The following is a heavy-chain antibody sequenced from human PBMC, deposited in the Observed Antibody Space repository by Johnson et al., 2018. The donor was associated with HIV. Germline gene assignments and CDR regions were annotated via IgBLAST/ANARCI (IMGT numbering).Heavy chain of an antibody. V-gene: IGHV3-30*03. J-gene: IGHJ3*02. Sequence: QVQLVESGGGVVQPGRSLRLSCAASGFTFSSYGMHWVRQAPGKGLEWVAVISYDGSNKYYADSVKGRFTISRDNSKNTLYLQMGSLRAEDMAVYYCARVGPRGRDAFDIWGQGTMVTVSS. CDR3: ARVGPRGRDAFDI. CDR2: ISYDGSNK. D-gene: IGHD3-16*01. CDR1: GFTFSSYG.